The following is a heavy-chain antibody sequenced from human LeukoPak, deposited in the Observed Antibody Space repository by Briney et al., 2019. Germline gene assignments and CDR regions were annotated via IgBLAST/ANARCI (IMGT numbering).Heavy chain of an antibody. CDR3: ARRSSSGWYGY. CDR1: GFTFSSYS. V-gene: IGHV4-34*01. D-gene: IGHD6-19*01. Sequence: PGGSLRLSCAASGFTFSSYSMNWVRQAPGKGLEWIGEINHSGSTNYNPSLKSRVTISVDTSKNQFSLKLSSVTAADTAVYYCARRSSSGWYGYWGQGTLVTVSS. CDR2: INHSGST. J-gene: IGHJ4*02.